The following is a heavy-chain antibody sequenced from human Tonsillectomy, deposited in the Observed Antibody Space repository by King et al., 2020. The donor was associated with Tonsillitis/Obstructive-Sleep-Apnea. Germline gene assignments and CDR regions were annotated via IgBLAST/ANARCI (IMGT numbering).Heavy chain of an antibody. Sequence: VPLQESGPGLVKPSQTLSLSCTVSGGSISSGGYYWRWIRQPPGKGPEWIAYIYYTGNTYNNPSLKSRLTMSVDTSKNQFSLRLSSVTAADTAVYYCARKPNCSGTSCYLGPTAFDVWGQGTMVTVSA. V-gene: IGHV4-31*03. D-gene: IGHD2-2*01. J-gene: IGHJ3*01. CDR1: GGSISSGGYY. CDR2: IYYTGNT. CDR3: ARKPNCSGTSCYLGPTAFDV.